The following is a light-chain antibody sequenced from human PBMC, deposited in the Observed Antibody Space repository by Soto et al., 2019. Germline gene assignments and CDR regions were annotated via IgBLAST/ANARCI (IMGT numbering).Light chain of an antibody. V-gene: IGLV2-14*01. Sequence: SVLTQPASVSGCPGQSITISCTGTSSDIGGYNYVSWYQQDSGKAPKLIIYAVTDRPSGVSSRFSGSKSGNTAFLTISGLQAEDEADYYCTSYTRSSTYVFGTGTKVTVL. CDR3: TSYTRSSTYV. CDR2: AVT. CDR1: SSDIGGYNY. J-gene: IGLJ1*01.